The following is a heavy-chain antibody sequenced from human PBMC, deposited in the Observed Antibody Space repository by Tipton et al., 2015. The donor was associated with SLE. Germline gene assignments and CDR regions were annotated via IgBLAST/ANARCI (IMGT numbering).Heavy chain of an antibody. CDR3: ALAVKRYSYGPPFDY. D-gene: IGHD5-18*01. CDR1: GFTSSSYW. V-gene: IGHV3-7*03. CDR2: IKQDGSEK. Sequence: SLRLSCAASGFTSSSYWMSWVRQAPGKGLEWVANIKQDGSEKYYVDSVKGRFTISRDNAKNSLYLQMNSLRAEDTAVYYCALAVKRYSYGPPFDYWGQGTLVTVSS. J-gene: IGHJ4*02.